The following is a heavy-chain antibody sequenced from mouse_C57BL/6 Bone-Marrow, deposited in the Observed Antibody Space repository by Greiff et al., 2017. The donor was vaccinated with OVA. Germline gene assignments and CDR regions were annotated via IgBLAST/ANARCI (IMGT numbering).Heavy chain of an antibody. CDR3: ASHYYYGSSYNYAMDY. Sequence: EVKLLESGGGLVKPGGSLKLSCAASGFTFSSYTMSWVRQTPEKRLEWVATISGGGGNTYYPDSVKGRFTISRDNAKNTLYLQMSSLRSEDTALYYCASHYYYGSSYNYAMDYWGQGTSVTVSS. J-gene: IGHJ4*01. D-gene: IGHD1-1*01. CDR2: ISGGGGNT. CDR1: GFTFSSYT. V-gene: IGHV5-9*01.